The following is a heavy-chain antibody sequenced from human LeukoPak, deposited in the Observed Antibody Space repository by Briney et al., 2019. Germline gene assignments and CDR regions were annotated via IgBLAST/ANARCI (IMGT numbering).Heavy chain of an antibody. Sequence: GGSLRLSCAASGFTFSSYWMSWVRQAPGEGLEWVANIKQDGSEKYYVDSVKGRFTISRDNAKNSLYLQMTSLRATHTSVYYCARDRTMVRGVGGYWGKGTLFTVSP. D-gene: IGHD3-10*01. J-gene: IGHJ4*02. V-gene: IGHV3-7*01. CDR1: GFTFSSYW. CDR2: IKQDGSEK. CDR3: ARDRTMVRGVGGY.